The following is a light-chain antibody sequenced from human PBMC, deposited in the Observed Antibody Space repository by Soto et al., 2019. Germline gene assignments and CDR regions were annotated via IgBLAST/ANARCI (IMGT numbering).Light chain of an antibody. CDR3: EQYGSTPLT. V-gene: IGKV3-20*01. CDR1: QSVANNY. J-gene: IGKJ4*01. CDR2: DAS. Sequence: EIVLTQSPGTLSLSPGERATLSCRASQSVANNYLAWYQQKPGQAPRFLMYDASSRATGIPDRFSGSGSGTDFTLTISRLEPEHFAVYYCEQYGSTPLTFGGGTKVEIK.